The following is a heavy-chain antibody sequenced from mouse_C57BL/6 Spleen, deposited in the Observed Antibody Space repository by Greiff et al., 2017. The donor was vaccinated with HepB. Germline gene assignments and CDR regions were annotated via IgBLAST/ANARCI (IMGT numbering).Heavy chain of an antibody. J-gene: IGHJ3*01. V-gene: IGHV5-16*01. Sequence: EVKLVESEGGLVQPGSSMKLSCTASGFTFSDYYMAWVRQVPEKGLEWVANINYDGSSTYYLDSLKSRFIISRDNAKNILYLQMSSLKSEDTATYYCARGDDYDGAWFAYWGQGTLVTVSA. CDR2: INYDGSST. CDR3: ARGDDYDGAWFAY. D-gene: IGHD2-4*01. CDR1: GFTFSDYY.